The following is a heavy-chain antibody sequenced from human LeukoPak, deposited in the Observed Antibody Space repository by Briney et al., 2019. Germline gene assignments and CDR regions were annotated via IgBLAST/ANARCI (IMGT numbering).Heavy chain of an antibody. CDR2: IKPSSGDT. V-gene: IGHV1-2*02. D-gene: IGHD2/OR15-2a*01. CDR3: ARKSAGFLTA. J-gene: IGHJ5*02. CDR1: GYTFTGDQ. Sequence: ASVKVSCKASGYTFTGDQIYWLRQAPGQGLEWVGWIKPSSGDTLYEQKFQGRVTMTRDKSISSAYMELSSLRSDDTAVYYCARKSAGFLTAWGQGTLVTVSS.